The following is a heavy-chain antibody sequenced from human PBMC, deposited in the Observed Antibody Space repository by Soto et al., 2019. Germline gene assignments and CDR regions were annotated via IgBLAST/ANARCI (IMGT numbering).Heavy chain of an antibody. Sequence: QVQLQESGPGLVKPSQTLSLTCTVSGGSISSGGYYWSWIRQHPGKGLEWIGYIYYSGSTYYNPSLKSRVTISVDTSKSQFSLKLSSVTAADTAVYYCARDGPDRVLDYYYGMDVWGQGTTVTVSS. CDR2: IYYSGST. CDR3: ARDGPDRVLDYYYGMDV. J-gene: IGHJ6*02. CDR1: GGSISSGGYY. V-gene: IGHV4-31*03. D-gene: IGHD6-6*01.